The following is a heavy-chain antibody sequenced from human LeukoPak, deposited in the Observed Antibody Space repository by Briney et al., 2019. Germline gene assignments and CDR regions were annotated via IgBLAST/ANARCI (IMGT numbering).Heavy chain of an antibody. CDR3: ARDHNYYDSSPNSGDY. V-gene: IGHV3-21*01. CDR1: GFTFSSYS. J-gene: IGHJ4*02. CDR2: ISSSSSYI. D-gene: IGHD3-22*01. Sequence: GGSLRLSCAASGFTFSSYSMNWVRQAPGKGLEWVSSISSSSSYIYYADSVKGRFTISRDNAKNSLYLQMNSLRAEDTAVYYCARDHNYYDSSPNSGDYWGQGTLVPVSS.